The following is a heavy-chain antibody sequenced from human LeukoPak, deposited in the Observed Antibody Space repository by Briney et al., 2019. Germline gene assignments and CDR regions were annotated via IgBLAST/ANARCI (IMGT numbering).Heavy chain of an antibody. CDR2: ISSSSTTI. CDR3: ARDAQHLVDLYYYYYMDV. J-gene: IGHJ6*03. CDR1: GFTFSSYS. V-gene: IGHV3-48*02. D-gene: IGHD6-13*01. Sequence: GGSLRLSCAASGFTFSSYSMNWVRQAPGKGLGWVSYISSSSTTIYYADSVKGRFTISRDNAKNSLYLQINSLRDEDTAVYYCARDAQHLVDLYYYYYMDVWGKGTTVTVSS.